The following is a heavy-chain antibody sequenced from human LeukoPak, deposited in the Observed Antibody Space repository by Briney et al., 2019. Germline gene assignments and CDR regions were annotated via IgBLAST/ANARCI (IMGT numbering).Heavy chain of an antibody. V-gene: IGHV3-9*01. D-gene: IGHD6-13*01. Sequence: SGGSLRLSCAASGFTFDDYAMHWVRQAPGKGLEWVSGISWNGGSIGYADSVKGRFTISRDNSKNTLYLQMNSLRAEDTAVYYCARAAGYSSSYGMDVWGQGTTVTVSS. CDR2: ISWNGGSI. J-gene: IGHJ6*02. CDR3: ARAAGYSSSYGMDV. CDR1: GFTFDDYA.